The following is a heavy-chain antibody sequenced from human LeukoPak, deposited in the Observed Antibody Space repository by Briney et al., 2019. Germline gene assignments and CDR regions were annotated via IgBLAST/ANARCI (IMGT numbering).Heavy chain of an antibody. CDR1: GGSISSSSYY. CDR2: IYYSGST. J-gene: IGHJ3*01. V-gene: IGHV4-39*01. CDR3: ARHLEAVVVVAA. Sequence: PSETLSLTCTVSGGSISSSSYYWGWIRQPPGKGLEWIGSIYYSGSTYYNPSLKSRVTISVDTSKNQFSLKLSSVTAADTAVYYCARHLEAVVVVAAWGQGTMVTVS. D-gene: IGHD2-15*01.